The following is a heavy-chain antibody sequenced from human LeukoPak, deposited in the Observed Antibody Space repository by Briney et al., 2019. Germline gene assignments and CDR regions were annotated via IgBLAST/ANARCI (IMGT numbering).Heavy chain of an antibody. J-gene: IGHJ4*02. D-gene: IGHD3-9*01. CDR2: IYTSGST. V-gene: IGHV4-4*07. CDR3: ARAESSGGYYDILTGMGYFDY. Sequence: MPSETLSLTCTVSGGSISSYYWSWIRQPAGKGLEWIGRIYTSGSTNYNPSLKSRVTMSVDTSKNQFSLKLSSVTAADTAVYYCARAESSGGYYDILTGMGYFDYWGQGTLVTVSS. CDR1: GGSISSYY.